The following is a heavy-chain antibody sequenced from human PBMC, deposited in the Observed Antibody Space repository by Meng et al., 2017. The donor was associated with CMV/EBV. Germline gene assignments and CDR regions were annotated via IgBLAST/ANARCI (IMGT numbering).Heavy chain of an antibody. D-gene: IGHD1-26*01. CDR2: IYSGGST. Sequence: VWLGGSGGGLVHSGGSLTLSCAVSGFIVSRNYMGWVRQAPGKGLEWVSVIYSGGSTYYADSVKCRFTISRDNSKNTLYLQMNSLRAEDTAVYYCARIGSGSYSWDYWGQGTLVTVSS. CDR3: ARIGSGSYSWDY. CDR1: GFIVSRNY. V-gene: IGHV3-66*01. J-gene: IGHJ4*02.